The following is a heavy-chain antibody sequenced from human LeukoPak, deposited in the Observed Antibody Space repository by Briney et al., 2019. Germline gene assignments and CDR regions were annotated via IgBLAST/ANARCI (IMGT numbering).Heavy chain of an antibody. V-gene: IGHV1-2*02. J-gene: IGHJ4*02. D-gene: IGHD3-22*01. Sequence: ASVKVSCKASEYTFTNYYMHWVRQAPGQGLEWMGWINPNSGGTNYAQKFQGRVTMTRDTSITTAYMDLSRLRSDDMAVYYCARGKYYYDSSGYYYFDYWGQGTLVTVSS. CDR1: EYTFTNYY. CDR2: INPNSGGT. CDR3: ARGKYYYDSSGYYYFDY.